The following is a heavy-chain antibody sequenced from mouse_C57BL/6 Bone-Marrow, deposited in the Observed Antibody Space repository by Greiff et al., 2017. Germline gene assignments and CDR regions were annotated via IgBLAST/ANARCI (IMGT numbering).Heavy chain of an antibody. D-gene: IGHD4-1*01. CDR1: GYTFTDYY. CDR2: FNPYNGGT. Sequence: EVQLQQSGPVLVKPGASVKMSCKASGYTFTDYYMNWVKQSHGKSLEWIGVFNPYNGGTSYNQKFKGKATLTVDKSSSTAYMELNSLTSEDSAVYYCARFGKGDYFDYWGQGTTLTVSS. CDR3: ARFGKGDYFDY. J-gene: IGHJ2*01. V-gene: IGHV1-19*01.